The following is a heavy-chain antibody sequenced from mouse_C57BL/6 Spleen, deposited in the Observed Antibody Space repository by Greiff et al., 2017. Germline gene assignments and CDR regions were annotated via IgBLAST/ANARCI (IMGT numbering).Heavy chain of an antibody. CDR2: IYPSDSET. CDR3: ALYGTYYLDY. Sequence: QVQLQQPGAELVRPGSSVKLSCKASGYTFTSYWMDWVKQRPGQGLEWIGNIYPSDSETHYNQKFKDKATLTVDKSSSTAYMQLRSLTSEDSAVYYWALYGTYYLDYWGQGTTLTVSS. V-gene: IGHV1-61*01. D-gene: IGHD2-1*01. CDR1: GYTFTSYW. J-gene: IGHJ2*01.